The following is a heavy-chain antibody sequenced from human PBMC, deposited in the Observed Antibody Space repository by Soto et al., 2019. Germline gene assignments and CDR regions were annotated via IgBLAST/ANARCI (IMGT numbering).Heavy chain of an antibody. CDR2: IYYSGST. V-gene: IGHV4-59*11. Sequence: SEPLPHTCTVFEDNIRSHYWSWIRKTTGKGLEWIGYIYYSGSTKYNPSLKSRVTISADTSKNQFSLKLSSVTAADTAVYYCARLPRDGYSQFGYYFEYLVQGSLVTVSS. CDR3: ARLPRDGYSQFGYYFEY. D-gene: IGHD5-18*01. J-gene: IGHJ4*02. CDR1: EDNIRSHY.